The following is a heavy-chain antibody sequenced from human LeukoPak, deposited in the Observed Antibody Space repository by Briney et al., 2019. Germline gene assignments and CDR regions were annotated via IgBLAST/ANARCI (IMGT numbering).Heavy chain of an antibody. D-gene: IGHD1-14*01. CDR3: ARNRLAWDY. Sequence: GGALRLSCAVSGFTFSNHWVSWVRQAPGKGLEWVANIKQDGSEKYYVESGKGGFTISRENAKNSLSLQMNNLRVEDTAVYYCARNRLAWDYWGQGTLVTVSS. J-gene: IGHJ4*02. CDR1: GFTFSNHW. V-gene: IGHV3-7*01. CDR2: IKQDGSEK.